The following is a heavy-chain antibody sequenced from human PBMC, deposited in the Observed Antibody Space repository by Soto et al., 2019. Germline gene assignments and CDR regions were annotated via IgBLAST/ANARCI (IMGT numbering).Heavy chain of an antibody. CDR2: LSYGGST. V-gene: IGHV4-31*03. CDR3: SRGLLL. J-gene: IGHJ4*02. Sequence: QVQLQESGPGLVKPSQTLSLTCTVSGGSINSGGYCWSWIRQHPGKGLEWIGWLSYGGSTSYNPSPRRRFTILAVTSKNPYSRSLTSVTAPDTAVYYCSRGLLLWGQGAQITVSS. D-gene: IGHD2-15*01. CDR1: GGSINSGGYC.